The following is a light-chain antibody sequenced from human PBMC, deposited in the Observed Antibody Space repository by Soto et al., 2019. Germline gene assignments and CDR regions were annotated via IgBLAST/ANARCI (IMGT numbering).Light chain of an antibody. CDR1: QSVSSTY. CDR2: GAS. J-gene: IGKJ1*01. V-gene: IGKV3-20*01. Sequence: EIVLTQSPGTLSLFPGERATFSCRASQSVSSTYLAWYRQKPGQAPRLLLYGASSRATGIPDRFSGSGSRTDFTLTISRLEPEDSAVYYCQHYGTSPRTFGQGTKVESK. CDR3: QHYGTSPRT.